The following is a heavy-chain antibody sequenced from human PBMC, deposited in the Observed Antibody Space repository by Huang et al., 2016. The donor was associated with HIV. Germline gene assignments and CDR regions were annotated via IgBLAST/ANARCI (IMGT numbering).Heavy chain of an antibody. D-gene: IGHD3-10*01. CDR3: ARPQGDKVRGIIRSYYYYYGMDV. V-gene: IGHV3-21*06. J-gene: IGHJ6*02. CDR2: FGRISNYI. CDR1: GFTLTNYA. Sequence: ELKLVESGGGLVKPGGSLRLSCVASGFTLTNYAMNWVRQAQGKGLEWVSAFGRISNYIYYADAVKGRFTISRDDAKNSLYLQMNSLRAEDTAVYYCARPQGDKVRGIIRSYYYYYGMDVWGRGTTVTVSS.